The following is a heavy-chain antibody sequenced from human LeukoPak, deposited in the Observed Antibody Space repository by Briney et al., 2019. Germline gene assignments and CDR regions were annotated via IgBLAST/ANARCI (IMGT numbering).Heavy chain of an antibody. CDR3: VKQIGYCSGGSCYFDY. J-gene: IGHJ4*02. CDR2: ICVSGTVT. CDR1: GFTFSSYA. D-gene: IGHD2-15*01. Sequence: GGSLRLSCVASGFTFSSYAMSWVRQAPGKGLEWVSAICVSGTVTYYADSVKGHFTISRDNSKNTLYLQMHSLRAEDTAVYYCVKQIGYCSGGSCYFDYWGQGTLVTVSS. V-gene: IGHV3-23*01.